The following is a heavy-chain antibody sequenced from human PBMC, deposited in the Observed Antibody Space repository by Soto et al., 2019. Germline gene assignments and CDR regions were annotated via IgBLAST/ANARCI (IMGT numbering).Heavy chain of an antibody. CDR2: ISGSGGST. V-gene: IGHV3-23*01. J-gene: IGHJ1*01. Sequence: VQLLESGGGLVQPGGSLRLSCAASGFTFSSYAMSWVRQAPGKGLEWVSAISGSGGSTYYADSVKGRFTISRDNSKITLYLHMNSLRAEDTAVYYCAKDSNHHQDVVVVPAAMGEYFQHWGQGTLVTVSS. CDR3: AKDSNHHQDVVVVPAAMGEYFQH. D-gene: IGHD2-2*01. CDR1: GFTFSSYA.